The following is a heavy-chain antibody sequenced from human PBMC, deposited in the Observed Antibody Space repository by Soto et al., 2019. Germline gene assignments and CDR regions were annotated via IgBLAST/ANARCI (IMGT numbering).Heavy chain of an antibody. Sequence: EVQLLESGGALVHPGESLGLSCAASGFGFKSYSTDGVTTYYADSVKGRFTISRDNSKNILYLHMNSLRAEDSAVYHCAKRAWRDSTGSSDYWGQGTLVTVSS. CDR1: GFGFKSYS. CDR2: DGVTT. CDR3: AKRAWRDSTGSSDY. D-gene: IGHD3-10*01. V-gene: IGHV3-23*01. J-gene: IGHJ4*02.